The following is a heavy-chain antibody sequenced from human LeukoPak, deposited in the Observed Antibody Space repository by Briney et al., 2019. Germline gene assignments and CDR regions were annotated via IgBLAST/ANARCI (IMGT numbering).Heavy chain of an antibody. CDR1: AATFSSYA. V-gene: IGHV1-69*13. J-gene: IGHJ5*02. CDR2: IIPIFGTA. D-gene: IGHD3-10*01. Sequence: SVKVCCKASAATFSSYAISWVRQAPGQGLEWMGGIIPIFGTANYAQKFQGRVTITADESTSTAYMELSSLRSEDTAVYYCARALWFGEFPSVNWFDPWGQGTLVTVSS. CDR3: ARALWFGEFPSVNWFDP.